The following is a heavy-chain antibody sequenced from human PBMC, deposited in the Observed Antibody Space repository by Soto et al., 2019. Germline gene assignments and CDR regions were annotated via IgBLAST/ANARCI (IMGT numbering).Heavy chain of an antibody. Sequence: QLQLQESGPGLVKPSETLSLTCTVSGGSISSSSYYWGWIRQPPGKGLEWIGSIYYSGSTYYNPSLKSRVTISVDTSKNQFSLKLSSVTAADTAVYYCARLRELLVYFDYWGQGTLVTVSS. CDR1: GGSISSSSYY. CDR2: IYYSGST. V-gene: IGHV4-39*01. J-gene: IGHJ4*02. CDR3: ARLRELLVYFDY. D-gene: IGHD1-26*01.